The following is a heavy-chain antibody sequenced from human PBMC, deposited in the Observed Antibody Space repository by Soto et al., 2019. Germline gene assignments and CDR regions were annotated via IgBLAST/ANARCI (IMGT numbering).Heavy chain of an antibody. J-gene: IGHJ3*02. CDR3: AGRMHSSSCYAFDI. D-gene: IGHD6-13*01. CDR1: GYSFTSYW. CDR2: IYPGDSET. Sequence: GESLKISCKGSGYSFTSYWIGWVRQMPGKGLEWMGIIYPGDSETRYSPSFQGQVTISADKSISTAYLQWSSLKASDTSRYYRAGRMHSSSCYAFDIWGQGTMVTVSS. V-gene: IGHV5-51*01.